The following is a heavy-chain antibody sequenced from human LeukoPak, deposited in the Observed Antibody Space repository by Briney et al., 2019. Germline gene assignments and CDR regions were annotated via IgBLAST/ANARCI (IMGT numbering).Heavy chain of an antibody. D-gene: IGHD3-22*01. CDR3: ARARGGGYYDSSGTTKPTDAFDI. J-gene: IGHJ3*02. CDR2: ISSSSSYI. Sequence: GGSLRLSCAVSGFTFSSYSMNWVRQAPGKGLEWVSSISSSSSYIYYADSVKGRFTISRDNAKNSLYLQMNSLRAEDTAVYYCARARGGGYYDSSGTTKPTDAFDIWGQGTMVTVSS. V-gene: IGHV3-21*01. CDR1: GFTFSSYS.